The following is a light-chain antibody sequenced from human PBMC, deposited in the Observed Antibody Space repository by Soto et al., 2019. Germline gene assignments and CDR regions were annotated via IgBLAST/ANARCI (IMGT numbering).Light chain of an antibody. CDR1: QSVGSN. CDR3: QKSGT. J-gene: IGKJ5*01. V-gene: IGKV3-15*01. CDR2: GAT. Sequence: EMVITPSPAPLSVSPGERATLSCRASQSVGSNLAWYQQKPGQAPRLLIYGATTRATGIPARFGGSWSGTEFTLTISSLQSEDFAVYYCQKSGTFGQGTRLEI.